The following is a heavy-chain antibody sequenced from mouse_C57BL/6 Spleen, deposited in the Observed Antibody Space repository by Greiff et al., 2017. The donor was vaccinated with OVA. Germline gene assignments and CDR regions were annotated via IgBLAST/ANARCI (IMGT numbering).Heavy chain of an antibody. CDR3: TNSNFLYYYAMDY. J-gene: IGHJ4*01. D-gene: IGHD2-5*01. CDR2: IDPETGGT. Sequence: VQLQQSGAELVRPGASVTLSCKASGYTFTDYEMHWVKQTPVHGLEWIGAIDPETGGTAYNQKFKGKAILTAAKSSSTAYMELRSLTSEDSAVYYCTNSNFLYYYAMDYWGQGTSVTVSS. CDR1: GYTFTDYE. V-gene: IGHV1-15*01.